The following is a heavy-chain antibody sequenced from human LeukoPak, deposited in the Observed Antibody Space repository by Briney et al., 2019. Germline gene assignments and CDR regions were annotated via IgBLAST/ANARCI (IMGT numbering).Heavy chain of an antibody. Sequence: PSETLSLTCTVSGGSISSNEYFWSWIRRSPEKGLEWIGYIHYSGITKSNPSLESRLTLSVDTSKNQLSLRLSSVTAADTAVYYRARAPLTTATSDYFDLWGQGTLVTVSS. D-gene: IGHD4-17*01. CDR3: ARAPLTTATSDYFDL. CDR1: GGSISSNEYF. J-gene: IGHJ4*02. CDR2: IHYSGIT. V-gene: IGHV4-30-4*01.